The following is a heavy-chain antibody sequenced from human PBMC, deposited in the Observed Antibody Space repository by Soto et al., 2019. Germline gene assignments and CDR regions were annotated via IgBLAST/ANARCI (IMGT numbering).Heavy chain of an antibody. CDR1: GFTFSSYA. Sequence: PGGSLRLSCAASGFTFSSYAMHWVRQAPGKGLEWVAVISYDGSNKYYADSVKGRFTISRDNSKNTLYLQMNSLRAEDTAVYYCARRVAAAGNRGAYYFDYWGQGTLVTVSS. J-gene: IGHJ4*02. V-gene: IGHV3-30-3*01. CDR3: ARRVAAAGNRGAYYFDY. CDR2: ISYDGSNK. D-gene: IGHD6-13*01.